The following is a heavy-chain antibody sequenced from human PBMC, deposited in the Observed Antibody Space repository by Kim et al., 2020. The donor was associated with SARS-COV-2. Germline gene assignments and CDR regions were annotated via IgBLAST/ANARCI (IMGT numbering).Heavy chain of an antibody. D-gene: IGHD6-13*01. CDR3: ARCQSYRDLSSSWSRYYYYYGMDV. Sequence: GGSLRLSCAASGFTFSSYEMNWVRQAPGKGLEWVSYISSSGSTIYYADSVKGRFTISRDNAKNSLYLQMNSLRAEDTAVYYCARCQSYRDLSSSWSRYYYYYGMDVWGQGTTVTVSS. J-gene: IGHJ6*02. CDR1: GFTFSSYE. CDR2: ISSSGSTI. V-gene: IGHV3-48*03.